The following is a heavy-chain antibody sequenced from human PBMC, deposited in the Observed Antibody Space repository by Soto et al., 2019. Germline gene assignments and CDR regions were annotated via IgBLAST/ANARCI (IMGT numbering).Heavy chain of an antibody. CDR1: GGSINYNSYY. J-gene: IGHJ5*02. CDR2: IFYTGTT. CDR3: ARLVVVAPVANA. V-gene: IGHV4-39*02. D-gene: IGHD2-2*01. Sequence: TLSLTCSVSGGSINYNSYYWGWIRQPPGKGLEWVGGIFYTGTTYYSPSLKDRVTISVDTSKNSFSLNLTSVTATDTAVYFCARLVVVAPVANAWGQGTLVTVSS.